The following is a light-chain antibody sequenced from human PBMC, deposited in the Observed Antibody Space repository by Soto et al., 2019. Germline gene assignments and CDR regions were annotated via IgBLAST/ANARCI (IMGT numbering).Light chain of an antibody. CDR2: DAS. Sequence: DIQMTQSPSTLSASVGDEVTITCRASQSIGRWLAWYQQKPGKAPKVLIYDASSLGSGVPSRFSGGGSDTEFTLTISSLQPDDFASYYCQQYRFYPLPFGGGPRWRAN. V-gene: IGKV1-5*01. CDR1: QSIGRW. J-gene: IGKJ4*02. CDR3: QQYRFYPLP.